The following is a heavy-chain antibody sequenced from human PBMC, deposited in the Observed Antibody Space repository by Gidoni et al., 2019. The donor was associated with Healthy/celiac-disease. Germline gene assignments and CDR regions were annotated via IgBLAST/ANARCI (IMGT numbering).Heavy chain of an antibody. V-gene: IGHV3-21*01. D-gene: IGHD6-19*01. CDR2: ISSSSSYI. CDR3: ARDLPLAVADDY. CDR1: GFTFSSYS. J-gene: IGHJ4*02. Sequence: EVQLVESGGGLVKPGGSLRLSCAASGFTFSSYSMNWVRQAPGKGLEWVSSISSSSSYIYYADSVKGRFTISRDNAKNSLYLQMNSLRAEDTAVYYCARDLPLAVADDYWGQGTLVTVSS.